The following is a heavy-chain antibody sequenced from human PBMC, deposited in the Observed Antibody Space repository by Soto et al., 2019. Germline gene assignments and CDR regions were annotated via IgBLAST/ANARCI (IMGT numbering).Heavy chain of an antibody. V-gene: IGHV3-9*01. J-gene: IGHJ4*02. CDR2: ISWSNGNT. CDR1: GFTFDDYA. D-gene: IGHD2-21*01. Sequence: EVQLVESGGGLVQPGRSLRLSCAASGFTFDDYAMHWFRQAPGKGLEWVSHISWSNGNTAYADSVKGRFTISRDNAKISLYLQMNSLIPDDTAFYYCAKDDCGGNCFIDYWGQGIMVTVSS. CDR3: AKDDCGGNCFIDY.